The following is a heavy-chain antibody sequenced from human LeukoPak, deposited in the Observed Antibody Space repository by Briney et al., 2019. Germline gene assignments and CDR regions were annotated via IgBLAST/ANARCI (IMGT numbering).Heavy chain of an antibody. D-gene: IGHD4-4*01. V-gene: IGHV1-69*04. J-gene: IGHJ3*02. CDR3: ARDGPYSRKLGDAFDI. CDR2: IIPILGIA. CDR1: GGTFSSYA. Sequence: ASVKVSCKASGGTFSSYAISWVRQAPGQGLEWMGRIIPILGIANYAQKFQGRVTITADESTSTAYMELSSLRSEDTAVYYCARDGPYSRKLGDAFDIWGQGTMVTVSS.